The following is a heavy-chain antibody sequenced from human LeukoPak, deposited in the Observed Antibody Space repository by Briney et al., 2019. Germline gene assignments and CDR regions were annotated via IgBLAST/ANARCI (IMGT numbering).Heavy chain of an antibody. CDR3: ARGNRYYGSGSSTY. V-gene: IGHV3-21*01. D-gene: IGHD3-10*01. CDR2: ISSSSSCI. Sequence: GGSLRLSCAASGFTFSSYRMNWVRRAPGEGLGSVSYISSSSSCIYYADSVEGRFTLSSAYAKSFVYLIMHMLRAEDTAVYPCARGNRYYGSGSSTYWGQGTLVTVSS. CDR1: GFTFSSYR. J-gene: IGHJ1*01.